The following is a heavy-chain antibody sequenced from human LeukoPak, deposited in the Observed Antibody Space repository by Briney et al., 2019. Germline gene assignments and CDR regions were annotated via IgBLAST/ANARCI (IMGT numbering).Heavy chain of an antibody. D-gene: IGHD5-18*01. CDR1: GFTFSSYG. Sequence: WGSLRLSCAASGFTFSSYGMHWVRQAPGKGLEWVAFIRYDGSNKYYADSVKGRFTISRDNSKNTLYLQMNSLRAEDTAVYYCAKVYSYGSGGGYFDYWGQGTLVTVSS. CDR2: IRYDGSNK. V-gene: IGHV3-30*02. CDR3: AKVYSYGSGGGYFDY. J-gene: IGHJ4*02.